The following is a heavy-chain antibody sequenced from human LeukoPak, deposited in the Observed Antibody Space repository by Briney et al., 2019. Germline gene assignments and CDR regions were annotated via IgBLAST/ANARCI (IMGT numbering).Heavy chain of an antibody. J-gene: IGHJ4*02. D-gene: IGHD6-19*01. CDR1: GYTFTGYY. CDR2: INPNSGGT. CDR3: ARDSSGWTVGPDFDY. V-gene: IGHV1-2*02. Sequence: ASVKVSCKASGYTFTGYYMHWVRQAPGQGLEWMGWINPNSGGTNYAQKFQGRVTMTRDTSISTAYMELSRLRSDDTAVYYCARDSSGWTVGPDFDYWGQGTLVTVSS.